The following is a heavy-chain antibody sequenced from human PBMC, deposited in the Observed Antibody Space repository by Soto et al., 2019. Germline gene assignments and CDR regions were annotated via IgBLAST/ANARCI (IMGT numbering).Heavy chain of an antibody. CDR3: ARGEQYSGRIFDY. CDR1: GDSVSSNSAG. D-gene: IGHD1-26*01. CDR2: TYYRSKWYY. Sequence: QVQLQQSGPGLVKPSQTLSLTCAITGDSVSSNSAGWSWVRQSPSRGLEWLGRTYYRSKWYYEYSVSVRGRLTINPDTSKTQYSLQLNSLTPEDTAVYFCARGEQYSGRIFDYWGQGTLVTVSS. V-gene: IGHV6-1*01. J-gene: IGHJ4*01.